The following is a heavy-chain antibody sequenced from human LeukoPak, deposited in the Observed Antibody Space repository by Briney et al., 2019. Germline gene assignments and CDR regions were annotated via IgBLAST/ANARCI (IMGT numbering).Heavy chain of an antibody. CDR3: ARDSCSSSNCRVPFDY. CDR2: IKQDGSEK. V-gene: IGHV3-7*01. Sequence: GGSLRLSCAASGFTFSTYWMSWVRQAPGKGLEWVANIKQDGSEKYYVDSVKGRFTMSRDNAKNSVYLQMNSLRAEDTAVYYCARDSCSSSNCRVPFDYWGQGTLVTVSS. CDR1: GFTFSTYW. J-gene: IGHJ4*02. D-gene: IGHD2-2*01.